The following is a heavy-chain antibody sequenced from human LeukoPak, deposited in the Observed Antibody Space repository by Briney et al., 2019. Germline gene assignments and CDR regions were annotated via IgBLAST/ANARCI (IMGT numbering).Heavy chain of an antibody. CDR1: GFTFDDYA. D-gene: IGHD3-22*01. CDR2: IWYDESNK. V-gene: IGHV3-33*08. Sequence: GGSLRLSCAASGFTFDDYAMHWVRQAPGKGPEWVAVIWYDESNKYYSDSVKGRFTISRDNSKNTLYLQMNSLRVEDTAVYYCARGGDYYDRLAEDAFDVWGQGTVVTVSS. CDR3: ARGGDYYDRLAEDAFDV. J-gene: IGHJ3*01.